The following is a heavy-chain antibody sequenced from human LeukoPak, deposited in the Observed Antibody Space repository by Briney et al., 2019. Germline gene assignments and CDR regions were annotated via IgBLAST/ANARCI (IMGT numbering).Heavy chain of an antibody. D-gene: IGHD3-9*01. CDR3: ARGPIHDILTGYYISYFDY. J-gene: IGHJ4*02. CDR1: GFTFSDYY. CDR2: ISSSSYT. Sequence: GGSLRLSCAASGFTFSDYYMSWIRQAPGKGLEWVSYISSSSYTNYADSVKGRFTISRDNAKNSLYLQMNSLRAEDTAGYYCARGPIHDILTGYYISYFDYWGQGTLVTVSS. V-gene: IGHV3-11*06.